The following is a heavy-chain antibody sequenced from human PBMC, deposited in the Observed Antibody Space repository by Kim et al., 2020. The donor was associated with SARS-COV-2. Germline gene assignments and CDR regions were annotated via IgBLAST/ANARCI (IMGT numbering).Heavy chain of an antibody. CDR3: ARGLGAPFDY. J-gene: IGHJ4*02. D-gene: IGHD1-26*01. Sequence: STYYADSVKGRFTIARDNSKNTLYLQMNSLRAEDTAVYYCARGLGAPFDYWGQGTLVTVSS. CDR2: ST. V-gene: IGHV3-53*01.